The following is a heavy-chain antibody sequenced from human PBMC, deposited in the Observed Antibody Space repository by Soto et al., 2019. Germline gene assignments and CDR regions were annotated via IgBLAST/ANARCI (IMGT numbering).Heavy chain of an antibody. D-gene: IGHD6-13*01. J-gene: IGHJ4*02. CDR1: GGSISSSSYY. V-gene: IGHV4-39*01. Sequence: QLQLQESGPGLVKPSETLSLTCTVSGGSISSSSYYWGWIRQPPGKGLEWIGSIYYSGGSYYNPSPKSRVTISVDTSKNQFSLKLSSVTAADTAVYYCARRPPAAAHYDYWGQGTLVTVSS. CDR3: ARRPPAAAHYDY. CDR2: IYYSGGS.